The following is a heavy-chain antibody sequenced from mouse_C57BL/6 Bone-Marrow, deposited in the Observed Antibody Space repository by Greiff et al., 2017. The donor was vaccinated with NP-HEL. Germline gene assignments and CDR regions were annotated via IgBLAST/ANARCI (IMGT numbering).Heavy chain of an antibody. CDR1: GYTFTDYE. CDR3: TRNGSSYDFDY. V-gene: IGHV1-15*01. Sequence: QLQQSGAELVRPGASVTLSCKASGYTFTDYEMHWVKQTPVHGLEWIGAIDPETGGTAYNQKFKGKAILTADKSSSTAYMELRSLTSEDSAVYYCTRNGSSYDFDYWGQGTTLTVSS. CDR2: IDPETGGT. J-gene: IGHJ2*01. D-gene: IGHD1-1*01.